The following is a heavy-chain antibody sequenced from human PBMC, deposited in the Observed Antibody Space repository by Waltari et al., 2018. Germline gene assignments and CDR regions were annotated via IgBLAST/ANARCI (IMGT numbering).Heavy chain of an antibody. CDR3: ARDRGRGLYLDS. Sequence: QLQESGPGLVKPSGTLSLTSGFSGDPMCSTYCWSWVRQPPGKGREWIGQVRGDGRTNYNPSFSSRVTVSLDTYNTQFSLMVTSATAADTAVYYCARDRGRGLYLDSWGPRTLVTVSP. CDR2: VRGDGRT. V-gene: IGHV4-4*02. CDR1: GDPMCSTYC. D-gene: IGHD2-15*01. J-gene: IGHJ4*02.